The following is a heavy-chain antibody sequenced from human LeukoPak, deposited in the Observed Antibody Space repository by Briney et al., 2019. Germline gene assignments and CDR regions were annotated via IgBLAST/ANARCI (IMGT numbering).Heavy chain of an antibody. Sequence: GGSLRLSCVASGFTFSSYGMSWVRQAPGKGLEWVSGISGSGGDTYYADSVKGRFTISRDNSKNTLYMQMNSLRAEEMAVYYCAKDTSSSSYYFDSWGQGTLVTVSS. J-gene: IGHJ4*02. V-gene: IGHV3-23*01. D-gene: IGHD6-13*01. CDR1: GFTFSSYG. CDR3: AKDTSSSSYYFDS. CDR2: ISGSGGDT.